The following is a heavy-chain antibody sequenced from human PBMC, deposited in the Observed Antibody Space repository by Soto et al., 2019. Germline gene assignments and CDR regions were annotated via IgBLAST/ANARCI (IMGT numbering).Heavy chain of an antibody. J-gene: IGHJ5*02. CDR2: IYWDDDK. Sequence: SGPTLVNPTQTLTLTFTFSEFSLSTSGVGVGWIRQPPGEALEWLALIYWDDDKRYSPSLKSRLTITKDTSKNQVVLTMTNMDPVDTATYYCAHRRSRLFNSSWFGPWGQGTLVTVSS. CDR3: AHRRSRLFNSSWFGP. CDR1: EFSLSTSGVG. V-gene: IGHV2-5*02. D-gene: IGHD3-22*01.